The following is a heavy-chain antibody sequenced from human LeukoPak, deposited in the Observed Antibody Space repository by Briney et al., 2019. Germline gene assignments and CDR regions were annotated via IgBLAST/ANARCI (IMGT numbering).Heavy chain of an antibody. CDR3: AKPDSRYSYGPFDY. CDR1: GGSFSGYY. V-gene: IGHV3-23*01. J-gene: IGHJ4*02. CDR2: ISGSGGST. Sequence: ETLSLTCAVYGGSFSGYYWSWVRQAPGKGLEWVSAISGSGGSTYYADSVKGRFTISRDNSKNTLYLQMNSRRAEDTAVYYCAKPDSRYSYGPFDYWGQGTLVTVSS. D-gene: IGHD5-18*01.